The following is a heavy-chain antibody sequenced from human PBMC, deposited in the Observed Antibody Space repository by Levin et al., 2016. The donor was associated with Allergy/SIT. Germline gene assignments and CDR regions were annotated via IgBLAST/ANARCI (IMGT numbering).Heavy chain of an antibody. CDR3: ARFGGDYPQRGSIVYYYYGMDV. CDR2: ISSSSSYI. V-gene: IGHV3-21*01. J-gene: IGHJ6*02. D-gene: IGHD4-17*01. Sequence: VRQAPGKGLEWVSSISSSSSYIYYADSVKGRFTISRDNAKNSLYLQMNSLRAEDTAVYYCARFGGDYPQRGSIVYYYYGMDVWGQGTTVTVSS.